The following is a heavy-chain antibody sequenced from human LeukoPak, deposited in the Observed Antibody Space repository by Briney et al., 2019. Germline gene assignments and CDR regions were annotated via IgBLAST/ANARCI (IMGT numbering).Heavy chain of an antibody. D-gene: IGHD6-13*01. V-gene: IGHV3-21*01. CDR1: GFTFSSYS. J-gene: IGHJ6*03. CDR2: ISSSSSYI. Sequence: GGSLRLFCAASGFTFSSYSMNWVRQAPGKGLEWVSSISSSSSYIYYADSVKGRFTISRDNAKNSLYLQMDSLRAEDTAVYYCARSQYSSSWYGFRYYYYYMDVWGKGTTVTVSS. CDR3: ARSQYSSSWYGFRYYYYYMDV.